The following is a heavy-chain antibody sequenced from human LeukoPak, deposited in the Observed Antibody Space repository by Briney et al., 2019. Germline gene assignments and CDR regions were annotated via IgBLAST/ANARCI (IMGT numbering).Heavy chain of an antibody. J-gene: IGHJ4*02. CDR2: IKQDGSEK. D-gene: IGHD5-12*01. CDR3: ARGGYSGYDEGYFDY. V-gene: IGHV3-7*01. CDR1: EFTFSSYW. Sequence: EAGGSLRLSCAASEFTFSSYWMSWVRQAPGKGLEWVANIKQDGSEKYYVDSVKGRFTISRDNAKNSLYLQMNSLRAEDTAVYYCARGGYSGYDEGYFDYWGQGTLVTVSS.